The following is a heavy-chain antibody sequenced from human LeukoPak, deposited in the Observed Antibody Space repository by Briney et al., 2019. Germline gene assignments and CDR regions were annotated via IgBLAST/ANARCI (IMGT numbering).Heavy chain of an antibody. J-gene: IGHJ6*03. Sequence: PGRSLRLSCAASGFTFSSYAMHWVRQAPGKGLEWVAVISYDGSNKYYADSVKGRFTISRDNSKNTLYLQMNSLRAEDTAVYYCARDQITIFGADYMDVWGKGTTVTVSS. V-gene: IGHV3-30-3*01. CDR1: GFTFSSYA. CDR2: ISYDGSNK. CDR3: ARDQITIFGADYMDV. D-gene: IGHD3-3*01.